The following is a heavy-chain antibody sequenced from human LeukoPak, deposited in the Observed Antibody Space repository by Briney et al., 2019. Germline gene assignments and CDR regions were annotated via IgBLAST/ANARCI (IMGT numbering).Heavy chain of an antibody. CDR3: ARDGYSGYHWLS. D-gene: IGHD5-12*01. J-gene: IGHJ4*02. V-gene: IGHV3-53*01. CDR2: IYSGGST. CDR1: GFVGSTDY. Sequence: PRGGLRLACAASGFVGSTDYVSWVRQAPGKGLEWVSVIYSGGSTYYADSVKGRFTISRDNSKNTLHLQMNNLRAEDTAVYYCARDGYSGYHWLSWGQGTLVTVSS.